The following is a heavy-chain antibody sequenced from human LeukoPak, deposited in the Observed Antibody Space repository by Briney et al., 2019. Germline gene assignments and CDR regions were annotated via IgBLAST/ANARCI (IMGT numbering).Heavy chain of an antibody. J-gene: IGHJ3*02. Sequence: SETLSLTCTVSGGSISSGSYYWTWIRQPAGKGLEWIGRINSSGSTNYNPSLKSRVSISVDTSKNQFSLKLSSVTAADTAVYYCARDRSISCTLGYCSGGSCYCDAFDIWGQGTMVTVSS. CDR1: GGSISSGSYY. CDR3: ARDRSISCTLGYCSGGSCYCDAFDI. V-gene: IGHV4-61*02. CDR2: INSSGST. D-gene: IGHD2-15*01.